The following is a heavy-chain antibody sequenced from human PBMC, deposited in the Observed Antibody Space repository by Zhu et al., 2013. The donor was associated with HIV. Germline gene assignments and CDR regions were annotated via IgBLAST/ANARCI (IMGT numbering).Heavy chain of an antibody. CDR3: TADMTDFDY. V-gene: IGHV3-15*01. J-gene: IGHJ4*02. Sequence: EVQLVESGGGLVKPGGSLRLSCAASGFTFKNTWMSWVRQAPGKGLEWVGRIKSKADGETAEYAAPVKGRFTISRDDSRNTLYLQMNSLKTDDTAVYYCTADMTDFDYWGQGTLVTVSS. CDR2: IKSKADGETA. CDR1: GFTFKNTW. D-gene: IGHD3-16*01.